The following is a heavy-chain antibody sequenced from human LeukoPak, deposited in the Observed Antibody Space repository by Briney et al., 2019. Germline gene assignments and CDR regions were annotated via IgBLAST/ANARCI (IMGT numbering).Heavy chain of an antibody. CDR1: GFTFSSYS. Sequence: GGSLRLSCAASGFTFSSYSMNWVRQTPGKGLEWVSYISSSSSTIYYADSVKGRFTISRDSAKNSLYLQMNSLRAEDTAVYYCARGDLRYFDYWGQGTLVTVSS. CDR3: ARGDLRYFDY. J-gene: IGHJ4*02. CDR2: ISSSSSTI. V-gene: IGHV3-48*01.